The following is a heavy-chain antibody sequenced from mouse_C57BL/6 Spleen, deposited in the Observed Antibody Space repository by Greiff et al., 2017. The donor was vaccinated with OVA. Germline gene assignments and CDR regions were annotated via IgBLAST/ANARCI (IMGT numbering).Heavy chain of an antibody. J-gene: IGHJ1*03. Sequence: EVMLVESGGGLVKPGGSLKLSCAASGFTFSSYAMSWVRQTPEKRLEWVATISDGGSYTYYPDNVKGRFTISRDNDKNNLYLQMSHLKSEDTAMYYCARNWYFDVWGTGTTVTVSS. CDR2: ISDGGSYT. V-gene: IGHV5-4*03. CDR3: ARNWYFDV. CDR1: GFTFSSYA.